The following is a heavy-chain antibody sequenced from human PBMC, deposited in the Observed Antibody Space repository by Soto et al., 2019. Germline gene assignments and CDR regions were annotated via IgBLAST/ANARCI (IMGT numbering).Heavy chain of an antibody. CDR2: IYYSGST. Sequence: SETLSLTCTVSGGSISSGDYYWSWIRQPPGKGLEWIGYIYYSGSTYYNPSLKSRVTISVDTSKNQFSLKLSSVTAADTAVYYCASTVGYCSGGSCYGYGWFDPWGQGTLVTVSS. V-gene: IGHV4-30-4*01. CDR3: ASTVGYCSGGSCYGYGWFDP. CDR1: GGSISSGDYY. J-gene: IGHJ5*02. D-gene: IGHD2-15*01.